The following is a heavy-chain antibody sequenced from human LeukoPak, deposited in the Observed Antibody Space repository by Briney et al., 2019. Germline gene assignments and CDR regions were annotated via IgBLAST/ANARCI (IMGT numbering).Heavy chain of an antibody. CDR3: VRRYYEYNVYDRHFDF. D-gene: IGHD5/OR15-5a*01. CDR2: ISDDGSIT. J-gene: IGHJ4*02. Sequence: GGSLRLSCSASGFTFSGDWMHLVPQTPRKGPVWVSRISDDGSITTDADPVQGRFPISRDNAKSTVFLQMNSLRVEDTAVYFCVRRYYEYNVYDRHFDFWGQGILVTVSS. CDR1: GFTFSGDW. V-gene: IGHV3-74*03.